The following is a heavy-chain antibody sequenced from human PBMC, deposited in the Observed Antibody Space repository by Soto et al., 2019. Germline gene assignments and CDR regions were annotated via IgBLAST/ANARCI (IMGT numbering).Heavy chain of an antibody. Sequence: QVQLVQSGAEVKKPGCSVKVSCKTSGGTFSSYAISWVRQAPGQGLEWMGGIIPIFRTANYAQNFQGRVTITADESTSTAYMELSSLRSEDTAVYYCARGTDYYDSSGGYYFDYWGQGTLVTVSS. CDR2: IIPIFRTA. D-gene: IGHD3-22*01. V-gene: IGHV1-69*01. CDR3: ARGTDYYDSSGGYYFDY. CDR1: GGTFSSYA. J-gene: IGHJ4*02.